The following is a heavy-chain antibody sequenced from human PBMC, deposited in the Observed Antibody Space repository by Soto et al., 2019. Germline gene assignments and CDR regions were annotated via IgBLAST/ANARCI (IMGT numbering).Heavy chain of an antibody. Sequence: EVQLMQSGGGLVQPGGSLRLSCAASGFTFSSYWMHWVRQGPGKGLVWISRMSFDETRTDYADSVKGRFTISRDNAKDTLYLQMNSLRADDTAVYYCARELLYGSGSRDFHYYGMDVWGQGTTVTVSS. V-gene: IGHV3-74*01. D-gene: IGHD3-10*01. CDR1: GFTFSSYW. CDR2: MSFDETRT. CDR3: ARELLYGSGSRDFHYYGMDV. J-gene: IGHJ6*02.